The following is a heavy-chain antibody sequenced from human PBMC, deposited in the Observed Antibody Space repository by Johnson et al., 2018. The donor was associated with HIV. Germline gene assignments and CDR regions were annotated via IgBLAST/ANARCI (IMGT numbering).Heavy chain of an antibody. J-gene: IGHJ3*02. V-gene: IGHV3-20*04. Sequence: VQLVESGGGVVRPWGSLRLSCAASGFTFDDYGMSWVRQAPGKGLEWVSGINWNGGSTGYADSVKGRFTIYRDNAKNSLYLQMNSLRAEDTALYSCARPDGAVASDFNAFDIWGQGTMVTVSS. CDR2: INWNGGST. CDR1: GFTFDDYG. CDR3: ARPDGAVASDFNAFDI. D-gene: IGHD6-19*01.